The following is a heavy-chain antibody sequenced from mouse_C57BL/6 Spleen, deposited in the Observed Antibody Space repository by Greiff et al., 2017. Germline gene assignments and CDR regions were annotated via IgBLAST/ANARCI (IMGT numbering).Heavy chain of an antibody. Sequence: VQLQESGPELVKPGASVKISCKASGYAFSSSWMNWVKQRPGKGLEWIGRIYPGDGDTNYNGKFKGKAILTADKSSSTAYMQLSSLTSEDSAVYFCARSDDYDRNYWGQGTTLTVSS. CDR1: GYAFSSSW. D-gene: IGHD2-4*01. CDR3: ARSDDYDRNY. J-gene: IGHJ2*01. V-gene: IGHV1-82*01. CDR2: IYPGDGDT.